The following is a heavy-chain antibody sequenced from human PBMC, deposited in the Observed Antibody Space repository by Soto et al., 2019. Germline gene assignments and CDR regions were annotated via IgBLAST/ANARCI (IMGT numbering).Heavy chain of an antibody. J-gene: IGHJ6*02. Sequence: QVQLVQSGAEVKKPGASVKVSCKASGYTFTSYAMHWVRQAPGQRLEWMGWINAGNGNTKYSQKFQGRVTITRDTSASTAYMELSSLRSEDTAVYYCARDKYYGSGSYYPPPQRPTLNYYYYGMDVWGQGTTVTVSS. D-gene: IGHD3-10*01. CDR3: ARDKYYGSGSYYPPPQRPTLNYYYYGMDV. V-gene: IGHV1-3*01. CDR1: GYTFTSYA. CDR2: INAGNGNT.